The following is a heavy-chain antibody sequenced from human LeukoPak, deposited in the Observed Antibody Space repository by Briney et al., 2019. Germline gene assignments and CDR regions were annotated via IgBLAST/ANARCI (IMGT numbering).Heavy chain of an antibody. CDR2: ISSSSSYI. CDR1: GFTFRSYS. D-gene: IGHD5-18*01. V-gene: IGHV3-21*01. J-gene: IGHJ5*02. CDR3: ARDRAINVDTAMA. Sequence: GGSLRLSCAASGFTFRSYSMNWVRQAPGKGLEWVSSISSSSSYIYYADSVKGRFTISRDNAKNSLYLQMNSLRAEDTAVYYCARDRAINVDTAMAWGQGTLVTVSS.